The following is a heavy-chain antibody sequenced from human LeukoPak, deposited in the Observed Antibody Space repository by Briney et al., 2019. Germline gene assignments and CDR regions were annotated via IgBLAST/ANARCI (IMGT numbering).Heavy chain of an antibody. CDR2: LNHSGST. CDR1: GGSFSGYY. CDR3: ARRYDYVWGSYRYRPISHDY. J-gene: IGHJ4*02. Sequence: PSETLSLTCAVYGGSFSGYYWSWIRQPPGKGLEWIGELNHSGSTNYNPSLKSRVTISVDTSKNQFSLKLSSVTAADTAVYYCARRYDYVWGSYRYRPISHDYWGQGTLVTVSS. V-gene: IGHV4-34*01. D-gene: IGHD3-16*02.